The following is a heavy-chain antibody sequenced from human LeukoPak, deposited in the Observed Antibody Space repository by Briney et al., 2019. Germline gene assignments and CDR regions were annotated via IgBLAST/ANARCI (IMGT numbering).Heavy chain of an antibody. V-gene: IGHV3-23*01. J-gene: IGHJ6*02. CDR3: ARVGDSTLSDYYGMDV. CDR2: ITDTGGLT. D-gene: IGHD2-2*01. Sequence: GGSLRLSCAASGFTFSTYAMSWVRQAPGKGLQWVSTITDTGGLTYYPDSVKGRFTISRDNSKNTLYLQMNSLRAEDTAVYYCARVGDSTLSDYYGMDVWGQGTTVTVSS. CDR1: GFTFSTYA.